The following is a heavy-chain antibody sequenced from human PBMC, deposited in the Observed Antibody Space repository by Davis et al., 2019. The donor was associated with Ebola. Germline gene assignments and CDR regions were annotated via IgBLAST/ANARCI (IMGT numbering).Heavy chain of an antibody. V-gene: IGHV4-61*03. CDR3: ARGSQWLGPDY. J-gene: IGHJ4*02. CDR1: GGSISSGAYY. D-gene: IGHD6-19*01. CDR2: IYYSGTT. Sequence: SETLSLTCTVSGGSISSGAYYWNWIRQPPGKGLEWIGFIYYSGTTHYNPSLRGRVTISVDTSKKHFSLKLGSVTAADTAVYYCARGSQWLGPDYWGQGTLVTVSS.